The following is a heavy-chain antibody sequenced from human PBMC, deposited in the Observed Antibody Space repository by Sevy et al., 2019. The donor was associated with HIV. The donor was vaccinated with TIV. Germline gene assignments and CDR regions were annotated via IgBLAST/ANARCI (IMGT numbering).Heavy chain of an antibody. V-gene: IGHV1-2*02. CDR2: INPNSGGT. CDR1: GYTFTGYY. Sequence: ASVKVSCKASGYTFTGYYMHWVRQAPGQGLEWMGWINPNSGGTNYAQKFQGRVTMTRDTSISTAYMELSGLRSDDTAVYYCASLSIAAAGMGVDYWGQGTLVTVSS. D-gene: IGHD6-13*01. CDR3: ASLSIAAAGMGVDY. J-gene: IGHJ4*02.